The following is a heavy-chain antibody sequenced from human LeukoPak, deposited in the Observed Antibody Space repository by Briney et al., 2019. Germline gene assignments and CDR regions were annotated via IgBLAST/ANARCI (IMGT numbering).Heavy chain of an antibody. D-gene: IGHD6-13*01. V-gene: IGHV1-46*01. CDR1: GYTFTSYS. CDR3: ARGTAAAGTSDY. Sequence: GASVKVSCKASGYTFTSYSMHWVRQAPGQGLEWMGVINPNGGSTTHAQKFQGRVAMTSDTSTSTVYMELRSLRSEDTAVYYCARGTAAAGTSDYWGQGTLVSVSS. J-gene: IGHJ4*02. CDR2: INPNGGST.